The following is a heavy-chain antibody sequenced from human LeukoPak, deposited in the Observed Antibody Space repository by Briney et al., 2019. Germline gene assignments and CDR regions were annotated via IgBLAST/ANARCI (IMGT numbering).Heavy chain of an antibody. V-gene: IGHV1-69*13. Sequence: GASVKVSCKASGGTFISYAISWVRQAPGQGLEWMGGIIPIFGTANYAQKFQGRVTITADESTSTAYMELSSLRSEDTAVYYCARGGTTVQASDFDYWGQGTLVTVSS. CDR1: GGTFISYA. CDR2: IIPIFGTA. J-gene: IGHJ4*02. D-gene: IGHD1-7*01. CDR3: ARGGTTVQASDFDY.